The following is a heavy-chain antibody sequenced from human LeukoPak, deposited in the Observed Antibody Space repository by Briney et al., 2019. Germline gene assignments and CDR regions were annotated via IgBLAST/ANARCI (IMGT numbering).Heavy chain of an antibody. CDR1: GFAFSSYG. CDR3: AKNGDRGAYCSGGSCYPYYYYYMDV. CDR2: VSSSGGTT. V-gene: IGHV3-23*01. J-gene: IGHJ6*03. D-gene: IGHD2-15*01. Sequence: GGSLRLSCAASGFAFSSYGMSWVRQAPGKGLEWASAVSSSGGTTYYADSVKGRFTISRDNSKNTLSLQMNSLRAEDTAIYYCAKNGDRGAYCSGGSCYPYYYYYMDVWGKGTTVTISS.